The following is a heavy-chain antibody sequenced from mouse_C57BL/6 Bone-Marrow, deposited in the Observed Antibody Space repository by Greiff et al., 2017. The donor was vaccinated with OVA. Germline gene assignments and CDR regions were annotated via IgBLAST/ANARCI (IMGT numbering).Heavy chain of an antibody. CDR1: GFTFSSYA. D-gene: IGHD4-1*01. CDR2: ISDGGSYT. Sequence: EVKLMESGGGLVKPGGSLKLSCAASGFTFSSYAMSWVRQTPDKRLEWVATISDGGSYTYYPDNVKGRFTISRDNAKNNLYLQMSHLKSEDTAMYYCARDQLTGTRGYYFDYWGQGTTLTVSS. V-gene: IGHV5-4*01. CDR3: ARDQLTGTRGYYFDY. J-gene: IGHJ2*01.